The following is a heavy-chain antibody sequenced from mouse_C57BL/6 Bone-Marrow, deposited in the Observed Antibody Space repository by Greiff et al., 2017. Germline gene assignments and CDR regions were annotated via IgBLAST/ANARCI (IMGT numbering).Heavy chain of an antibody. CDR1: GYTFTSYW. CDR3: AREDYDYDDYAMDY. Sequence: QVQLQPGAELVMPGASVKLSCKASGYTFTSYWMHWVKQRPGQGLEWIGEIDPSDSYTNYNQKFKGKSTLTVDKSSSTAYMQLSSLTSEDSAVYYCAREDYDYDDYAMDYWGQGTSVTVSS. V-gene: IGHV1-69*01. D-gene: IGHD2-4*01. CDR2: IDPSDSYT. J-gene: IGHJ4*01.